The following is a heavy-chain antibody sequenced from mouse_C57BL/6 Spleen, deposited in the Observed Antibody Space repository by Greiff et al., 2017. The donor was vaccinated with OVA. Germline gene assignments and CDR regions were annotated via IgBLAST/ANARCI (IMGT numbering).Heavy chain of an antibody. CDR3: TRCITTASFAY. CDR1: GYTFTDYE. D-gene: IGHD1-2*01. CDR2: IDPETGGT. Sequence: VKVVESGAELVRPGASVTLSCKASGYTFTDYEMHWVKQTPVHGLEWIGAIDPETGGTAYNQKFKGKAILTADKSSSTAYMELRSLTSEDSAVYYCTRCITTASFAYWGQGTLVTVSA. V-gene: IGHV1-15*01. J-gene: IGHJ3*01.